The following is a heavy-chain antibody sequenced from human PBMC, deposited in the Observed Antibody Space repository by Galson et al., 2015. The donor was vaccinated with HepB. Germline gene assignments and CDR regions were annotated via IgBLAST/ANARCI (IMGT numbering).Heavy chain of an antibody. D-gene: IGHD2-2*01. J-gene: IGHJ5*02. V-gene: IGHV5-51*01. Sequence: QSGAEVKKPGESLKISCKVSGYSFTSYWIGWVRQMPGKGLEWMGIIYPGDSDTRYSPSFQGQVTISADKSISTAYLQWSSLKASDTAMYYCARWGIGYCSSTSCYPPFDPWGQGTLVTVSS. CDR3: ARWGIGYCSSTSCYPPFDP. CDR1: GYSFTSYW. CDR2: IYPGDSDT.